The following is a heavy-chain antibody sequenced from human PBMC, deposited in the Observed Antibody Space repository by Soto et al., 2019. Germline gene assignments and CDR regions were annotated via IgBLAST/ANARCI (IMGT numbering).Heavy chain of an antibody. Sequence: GGSLRLSCAASGFTFSAYAMSWVRQAPGMGLEWVSSINVDDSAYYADSVKGRFTISRDNSKSTVFLELSSLRVEDTATFYCAKNYYFDHWGQGTQVTVSS. V-gene: IGHV3-23*01. J-gene: IGHJ4*02. CDR1: GFTFSAYA. CDR3: AKNYYFDH. CDR2: INVDDSA.